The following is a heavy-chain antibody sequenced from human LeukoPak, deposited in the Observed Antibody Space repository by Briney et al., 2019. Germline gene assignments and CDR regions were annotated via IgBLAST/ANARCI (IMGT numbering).Heavy chain of an antibody. CDR3: ARMGIAAAGTGMDV. D-gene: IGHD6-13*01. CDR1: GFTFSSYS. Sequence: GGSLRLSCAASGFTFSSYSMNWVRQAPGKGLEWVSSISSSSSYIYYADSVKGRFTISRDNAKNSLYLQMNSLRAEDTAVYYCARMGIAAAGTGMDVWGKGTTVTVSS. V-gene: IGHV3-21*01. CDR2: ISSSSSYI. J-gene: IGHJ6*03.